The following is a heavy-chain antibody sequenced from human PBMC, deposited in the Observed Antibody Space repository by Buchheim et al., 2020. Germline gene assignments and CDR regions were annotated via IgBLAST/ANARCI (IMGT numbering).Heavy chain of an antibody. CDR1: GFIFSDHY. D-gene: IGHD2-2*01. J-gene: IGHJ4*02. V-gene: IGHV3-72*01. CDR3: ARVSSSDRCSDL. Sequence: EVQLVEFGGGLVQPGGSLRLSCAASGFIFSDHYMDWVRQAPGKGLEWVARSRNKVNSYSTQYAASVKGRFTISRDESTKSLFLQMNSLKTEDTAVYYCARVSSSDRCSDLWGQGTL. CDR2: SRNKVNSYST.